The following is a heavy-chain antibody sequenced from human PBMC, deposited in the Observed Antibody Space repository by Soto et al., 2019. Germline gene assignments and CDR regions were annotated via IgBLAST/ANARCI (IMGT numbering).Heavy chain of an antibody. CDR3: ALPLYDSSGYYVFDY. CDR2: ISPSGGRT. D-gene: IGHD3-22*01. J-gene: IGHJ4*02. CDR1: GFTFRNYA. Sequence: PGGSLRLSCAASGFTFRNYAMSWVRQAPGQGLEWVSAISPSGGRTYFADSVKGRFTISRDNSKNTLYLQMNSLRTEDTAVYYCALPLYDSSGYYVFDYWGQGTLVTVSS. V-gene: IGHV3-23*01.